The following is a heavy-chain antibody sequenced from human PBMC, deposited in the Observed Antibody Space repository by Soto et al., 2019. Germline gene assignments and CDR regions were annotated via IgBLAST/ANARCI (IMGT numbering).Heavy chain of an antibody. CDR3: AREGGMDV. V-gene: IGHV3-48*01. CDR1: GFTFSSYS. J-gene: IGHJ6*02. CDR2: ISTSGSTI. Sequence: EVQLVESGGGLVQPGGSLRLSCAASGFTFSSYSINWVHQAPGKGLEWVSYISTSGSTIYYADSVKGRFTISRDNARNSVYLQVNSLRAEDPAVYYCAREGGMDVWGQGTTVTVSS.